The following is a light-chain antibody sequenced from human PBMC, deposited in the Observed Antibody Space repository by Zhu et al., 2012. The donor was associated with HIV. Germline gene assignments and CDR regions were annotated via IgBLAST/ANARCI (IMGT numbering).Light chain of an antibody. CDR1: QSVSSGY. CDR3: QQYDDSTLT. J-gene: IGKJ4*01. Sequence: EIVLTQSPGTLSLSPGERATLSCRASQSVSSGYLAWYQQKPGQAPRLLIYATSTRATGVPHRFTGSGSGTDFTLIISGLEPEDFAVYYCQQYDDSTLTFGGGTRVEIK. V-gene: IGKV3-20*01. CDR2: ATS.